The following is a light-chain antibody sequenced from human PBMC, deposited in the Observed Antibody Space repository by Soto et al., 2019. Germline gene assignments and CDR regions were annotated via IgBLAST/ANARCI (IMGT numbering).Light chain of an antibody. CDR2: DAS. V-gene: IGKV1-13*02. CDR1: QGIRND. CDR3: QQYNSYS. J-gene: IGKJ1*01. Sequence: AIQMTQSPSSLAASVGDRVTIICRASQGIRNDLGWYQQKPGKAPKLLIYDASSLESGVPSRFSGSGSGTEFTLTISSLQPDDFATYSCQQYNSYSFGQGTKVDIK.